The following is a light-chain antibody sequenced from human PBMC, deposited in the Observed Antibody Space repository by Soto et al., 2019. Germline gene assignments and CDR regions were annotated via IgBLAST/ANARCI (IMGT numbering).Light chain of an antibody. CDR3: QHYNNWLGT. J-gene: IGKJ4*01. CDR1: QAISSN. Sequence: EIVMTQSPATLSVSRGERATLSYRANQAISSNVAWYQQKPGQAPRLLIYGASTRATGIPDRFSGSGSGTEFTLTISSLQSEDFAVYYCQHYNNWLGTFGGGTKVDIK. V-gene: IGKV3-15*01. CDR2: GAS.